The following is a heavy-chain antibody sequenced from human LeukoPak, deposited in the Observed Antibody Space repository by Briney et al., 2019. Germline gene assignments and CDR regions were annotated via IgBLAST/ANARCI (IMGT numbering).Heavy chain of an antibody. CDR1: GYSISSGYY. D-gene: IGHD2-15*01. CDR3: ARVAGYCSGGSCYLSYYYYGMDV. V-gene: IGHV4-38-2*02. J-gene: IGHJ6*02. Sequence: SETLSLTCTVSGYSISSGYYWGWIRQPPGKGLEWIGSIYHSGSTYYNPSLKSRVTISVDTSKNQFSLKLGSVTAADTAVYYCARVAGYCSGGSCYLSYYYYGMDVWGQGTTVTVSS. CDR2: IYHSGST.